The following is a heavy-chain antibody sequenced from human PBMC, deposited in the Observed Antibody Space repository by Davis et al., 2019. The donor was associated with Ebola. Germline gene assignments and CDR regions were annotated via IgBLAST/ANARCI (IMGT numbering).Heavy chain of an antibody. Sequence: ASVKVSCKASGYTFTSYGISWVRQAPGQGLEWMGWISAYNGNTNYAQKLQGRVTMTTDTSTSTAYMELRSLRSDDTAVYYCARVWFGYYGSGSRDYWGQGTLVTVSS. D-gene: IGHD3-10*01. V-gene: IGHV1-18*04. CDR1: GYTFTSYG. J-gene: IGHJ4*02. CDR3: ARVWFGYYGSGSRDY. CDR2: ISAYNGNT.